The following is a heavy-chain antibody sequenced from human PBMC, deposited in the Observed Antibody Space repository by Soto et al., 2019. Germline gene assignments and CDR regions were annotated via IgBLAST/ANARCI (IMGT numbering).Heavy chain of an antibody. Sequence: GASVKVSCKASGYTFTSYAMHWVRLAPGQRLEWMGWINAGNGNTKYSQKFQGRVTITRDTSASTAYMELSSLRSEDTAVYYCARGGSLYWYFDLWGRGTLVTVSS. D-gene: IGHD1-26*01. CDR3: ARGGSLYWYFDL. J-gene: IGHJ2*01. CDR2: INAGNGNT. CDR1: GYTFTSYA. V-gene: IGHV1-3*01.